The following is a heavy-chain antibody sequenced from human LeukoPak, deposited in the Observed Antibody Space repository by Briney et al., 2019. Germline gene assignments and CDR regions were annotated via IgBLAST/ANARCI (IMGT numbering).Heavy chain of an antibody. Sequence: SETLSLTCTVSGGSISSGGYYWSWIRQPPGTGLEWIGYIYHSGSTYYNPSLKSRVTISVDRSKNQFSLKLSSVTAADTAVYYCARADRDWFDPWGQGTLVTVSS. D-gene: IGHD2-15*01. CDR1: GGSISSGGYY. CDR2: IYHSGST. V-gene: IGHV4-30-2*01. CDR3: ARADRDWFDP. J-gene: IGHJ5*02.